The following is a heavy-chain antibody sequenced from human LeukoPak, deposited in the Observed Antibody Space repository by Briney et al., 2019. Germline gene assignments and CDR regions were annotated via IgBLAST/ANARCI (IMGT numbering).Heavy chain of an antibody. CDR3: VGASYDSSGYFNFDY. CDR1: GDSVSSSNAA. CDR2: TYYRTKWYN. D-gene: IGHD3-22*01. V-gene: IGHV6-1*01. Sequence: SQTLSLTCAISGDSVSSSNAAWNWIRQSPSRGLEWLGRTYYRTKWYNNYAVSLKSRIIINPDTSKNQFTLHLNSVTPEDTAVYYCVGASYDSSGYFNFDYWGQGTLVTVSS. J-gene: IGHJ4*02.